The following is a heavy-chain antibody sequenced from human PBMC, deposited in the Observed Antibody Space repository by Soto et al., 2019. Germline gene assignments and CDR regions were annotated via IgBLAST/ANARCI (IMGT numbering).Heavy chain of an antibody. Sequence: TLSLPCAVSGGSISSGGYSWSWIRQPPGKGLEWIGYIYHSGSTYHNPSLKSRVTISVDRSKNQFSLKLSSVTAADTAVYYCARGTSSTLFDYWGQGTLVTVSS. V-gene: IGHV4-30-2*01. CDR1: GGSISSGGYS. D-gene: IGHD2-2*01. CDR3: ARGTSSTLFDY. J-gene: IGHJ4*02. CDR2: IYHSGST.